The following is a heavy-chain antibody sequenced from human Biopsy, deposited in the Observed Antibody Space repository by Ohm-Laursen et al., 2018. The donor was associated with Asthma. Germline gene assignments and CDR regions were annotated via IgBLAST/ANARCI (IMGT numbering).Heavy chain of an antibody. CDR3: ARHDHRWDTYADF. CDR1: GVSIRSYY. D-gene: IGHD2-2*01. CDR2: MYYGETT. J-gene: IGHJ4*02. Sequence: GTLSLTCTVSGVSIRSYYWGWIRQPPGKGLEWIGSMYYGETTCYSPSLKSRVTISIDTSKNQFSLILSSVTAADTAVYYCARHDHRWDTYADFWGQGTLVTVSS. V-gene: IGHV4-39*01.